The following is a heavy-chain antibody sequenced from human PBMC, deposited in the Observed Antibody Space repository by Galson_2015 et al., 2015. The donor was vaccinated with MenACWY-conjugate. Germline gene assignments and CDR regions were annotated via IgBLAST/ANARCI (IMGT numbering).Heavy chain of an antibody. V-gene: IGHV3-74*01. CDR1: GFTFNQYW. D-gene: IGHD5-24*01. CDR3: TRGNDGYGLFDP. J-gene: IGHJ5*02. CDR2: ISPDVSVT. Sequence: SLRLSCAASGFTFNQYWMHWVRQAPGKGLVWVSRISPDVSVTNYADSVKGRFTLSRDNAKNTLYLQMNSLRGDDTAVYYCTRGNDGYGLFDPWGQGTLVTVSS.